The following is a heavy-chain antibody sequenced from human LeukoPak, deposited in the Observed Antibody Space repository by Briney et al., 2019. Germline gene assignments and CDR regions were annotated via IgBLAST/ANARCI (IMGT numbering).Heavy chain of an antibody. V-gene: IGHV3-23*01. Sequence: GGSLRLSCAASGFNFSDYGMIWVRQAPGKGLEWVSGISSTGGTTYYADSVKGRFTISRDNSKNTLYLQMNSLRAEDTAIYYCAKNGDRGAYCTGGTCYPYFYYYMDVWGKGTTVTI. J-gene: IGHJ6*03. CDR1: GFNFSDYG. CDR3: AKNGDRGAYCTGGTCYPYFYYYMDV. D-gene: IGHD2-15*01. CDR2: ISSTGGTT.